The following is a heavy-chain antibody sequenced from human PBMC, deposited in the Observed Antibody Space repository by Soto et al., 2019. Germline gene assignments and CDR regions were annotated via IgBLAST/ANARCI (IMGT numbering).Heavy chain of an antibody. CDR2: INPNSGGT. J-gene: IGHJ6*02. Sequence: ASVKVSCKASGYTFTGYYMHWVRQAPGQGLEWMGWINPNSGGTNYAQKFQGWVTMTRDTSISTAYMELSRLRSDDTAVYYCARDYSRYYYYGMDVCSQGTTVTVSS. CDR1: GYTFTGYY. CDR3: ARDYSRYYYYGMDV. D-gene: IGHD2-21*01. V-gene: IGHV1-2*04.